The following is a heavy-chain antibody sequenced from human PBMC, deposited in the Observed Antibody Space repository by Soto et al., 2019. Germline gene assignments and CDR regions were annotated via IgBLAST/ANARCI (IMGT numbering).Heavy chain of an antibody. CDR3: ANVQAPGNYYGSGI. CDR1: GFTFSSYA. CDR2: ISGSGGST. V-gene: IGHV3-23*01. Sequence: EVQLLESGGGLVQPVGSLRLSCAASGFTFSSYAMSWVRQAPGKGLEWVSAISGSGGSTYYADSVKGRFTISRDNSKNTLYLQMNSLRAEDTAVYYCANVQAPGNYYGSGIWGQGTLVTVSS. D-gene: IGHD3-10*01. J-gene: IGHJ4*02.